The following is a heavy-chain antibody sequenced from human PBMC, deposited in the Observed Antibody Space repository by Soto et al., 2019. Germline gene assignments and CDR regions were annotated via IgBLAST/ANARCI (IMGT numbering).Heavy chain of an antibody. V-gene: IGHV1-69*01. CDR2: IIPIFGTA. CDR1: GGTFSSYA. Sequence: QVQLVQSGAEVKKPGSSVKVSCKASGGTFSSYAISWVRQAPGQGLEWMGGIIPIFGTANYAQKFQGRVTITAEESTSTAYMELSSLRSEDTAVYYCASLADTIFGVAPFDYWGQGTLVTVSS. D-gene: IGHD3-3*01. J-gene: IGHJ4*02. CDR3: ASLADTIFGVAPFDY.